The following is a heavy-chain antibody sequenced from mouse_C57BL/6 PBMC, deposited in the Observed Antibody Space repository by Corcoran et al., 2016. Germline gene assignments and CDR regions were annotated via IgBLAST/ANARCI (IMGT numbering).Heavy chain of an antibody. CDR1: GYTFTDYY. CDR3: AREHDYDGRAMDY. J-gene: IGHJ4*01. V-gene: IGHV1-26*01. Sequence: EVQLQQSGPELVKPGASVKISCKASGYTFTDYYMNWVKQSHGKSLEWIGDINPNNGGTSYNQKFKGKATLTVDKSSSTAYMELRSLTSEDSAVYYCAREHDYDGRAMDYWGQGTSVTVSS. CDR2: INPNNGGT. D-gene: IGHD2-4*01.